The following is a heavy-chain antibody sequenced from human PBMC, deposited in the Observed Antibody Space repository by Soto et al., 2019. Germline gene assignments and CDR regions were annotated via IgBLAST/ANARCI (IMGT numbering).Heavy chain of an antibody. V-gene: IGHV3-23*01. Sequence: EVQLLESGGGLVQPGGSLRLSCAASGFTISNNAMNWVRQAPRKGLEWVSTIFSSGGGGGTGYADSVKGRFTISRDNSKNTLYLQMNSLRAEDTAIYYCARDVSSYSFSWGQGTLVTVSS. D-gene: IGHD3-22*01. CDR2: IFSSGGGGGT. CDR3: ARDVSSYSFS. J-gene: IGHJ5*02. CDR1: GFTISNNA.